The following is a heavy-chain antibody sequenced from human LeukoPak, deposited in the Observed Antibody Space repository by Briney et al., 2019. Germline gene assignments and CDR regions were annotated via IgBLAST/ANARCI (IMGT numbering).Heavy chain of an antibody. Sequence: TGRSLRLSCAASGFTFSSYGMHWVRQAPGKGLEWVAVISYDGSNKYYADSVKGRFTISRDNSKNTLYLQMNSLRAEDTAVYYCAKTRVLRFLEYPYYMDVWGKGTTVTVSS. CDR2: ISYDGSNK. CDR3: AKTRVLRFLEYPYYMDV. CDR1: GFTFSSYG. D-gene: IGHD3-3*01. V-gene: IGHV3-30*18. J-gene: IGHJ6*03.